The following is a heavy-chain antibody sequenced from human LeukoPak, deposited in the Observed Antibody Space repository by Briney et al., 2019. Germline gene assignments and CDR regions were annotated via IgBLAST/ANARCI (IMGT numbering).Heavy chain of an antibody. J-gene: IGHJ6*04. V-gene: IGHV3-20*04. D-gene: IGHD3-10*02. CDR2: INWNGGST. Sequence: GGSLRLSCAASGFTFDDDGMSWVRQAPGEGREWVCGINWNGGSTGYADSAKGRFTISRDNAKNSLYLQMNSLRAEDTAVYYCAELGITMIGGVWGKGTTVTISS. CDR3: AELGITMIGGV. CDR1: GFTFDDDG.